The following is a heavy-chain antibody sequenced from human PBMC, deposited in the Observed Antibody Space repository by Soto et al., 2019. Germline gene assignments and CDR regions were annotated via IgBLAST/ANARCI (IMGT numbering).Heavy chain of an antibody. CDR2: MNPNSGNT. CDR3: ARALNVRYYGSGSYYNPKYYYYYYGMDV. Sequence: ASVKVSCKASGYTFTSYDINWVRQATGQGLEWMGWMNPNSGNTGYAQKFQGRVTMTRNTSISTAYMELSSLRSDDTAVYYCARALNVRYYGSGSYYNPKYYYYYYGMDVWGQGTTVTVSS. CDR1: GYTFTSYD. V-gene: IGHV1-8*01. D-gene: IGHD3-10*01. J-gene: IGHJ6*02.